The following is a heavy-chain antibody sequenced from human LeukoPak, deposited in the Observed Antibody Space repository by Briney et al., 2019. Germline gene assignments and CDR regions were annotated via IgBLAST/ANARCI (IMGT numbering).Heavy chain of an antibody. CDR2: INSDGSST. V-gene: IGHV3-74*01. Sequence: GGSLRLSCAASGFTLSNYWMHWVRQAPGKGLVWVSRINSDGSSTSYADSVKGRFTISRDNAKNTLYLQMNSLRAEDTAVYYCARVALYYDSSGFSFDPWGQGTLVTVSS. J-gene: IGHJ5*02. D-gene: IGHD3-22*01. CDR3: ARVALYYDSSGFSFDP. CDR1: GFTLSNYW.